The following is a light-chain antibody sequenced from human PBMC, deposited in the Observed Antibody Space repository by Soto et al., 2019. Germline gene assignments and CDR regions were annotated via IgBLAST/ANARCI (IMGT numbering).Light chain of an antibody. CDR1: SSDVGGYNY. V-gene: IGLV2-14*01. CDR3: SSYTSSSTLVV. Sequence: QSVLTQPASVSGSPGQSITISCTGTSSDVGGYNYVSWYQQHPGKAPKLMIYDVSNRPSGVSNRFSGSMSGNTASLTNSGIQDEDGADYYCSSYTSSSTLVVFGGGTKLTVL. J-gene: IGLJ2*01. CDR2: DVS.